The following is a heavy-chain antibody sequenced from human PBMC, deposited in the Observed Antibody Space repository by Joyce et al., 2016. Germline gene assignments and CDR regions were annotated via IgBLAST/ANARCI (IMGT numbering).Heavy chain of an antibody. CDR1: GESISTSNSYY. V-gene: IGHV4-39*07. D-gene: IGHD2-21*01. Sequence: LQLQESGPGPVKPSETLSLTCSVAGESISTSNSYYWGWFRQPPGKRLEWIGTILKNGETFYNPSLKSLFAMSLDMPTNQFSLKLTSVTAADTAVYYCARDYWYGYSNWGPGTQVTVSS. CDR2: ILKNGET. J-gene: IGHJ4*02. CDR3: ARDYWYGYSN.